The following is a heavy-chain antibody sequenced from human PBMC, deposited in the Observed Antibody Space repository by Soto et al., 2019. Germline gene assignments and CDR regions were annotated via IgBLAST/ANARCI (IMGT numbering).Heavy chain of an antibody. CDR2: ISAYNGNT. Sequence: QVQLVQSGAEVKKPGASVKVSCKASGYTFTSYGISWVRQAPGQGLEWMGWISAYNGNTNYAQKLQGRVTMTTDTTTSTAYMELRSLRSDDTAVYYCVSDAGWTQNYYYYGMDVWGQGTTVTVSS. V-gene: IGHV1-18*01. J-gene: IGHJ6*02. D-gene: IGHD3-3*01. CDR1: GYTFTSYG. CDR3: VSDAGWTQNYYYYGMDV.